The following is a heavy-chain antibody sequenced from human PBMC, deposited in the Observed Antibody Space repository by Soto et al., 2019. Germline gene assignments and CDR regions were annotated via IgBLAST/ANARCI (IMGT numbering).Heavy chain of an antibody. Sequence: SVKGSCKTSVYTFTGYYMHWLLQAPGQGLEWMGWINPNSGGTNYAQKFQGWVTMTRDTSISTAYMELSRLRSDDTAVYYCARDRDSSGYYADWGQGTLVTVSS. CDR2: INPNSGGT. CDR3: ARDRDSSGYYAD. V-gene: IGHV1-2*04. J-gene: IGHJ4*02. D-gene: IGHD3-22*01. CDR1: VYTFTGYY.